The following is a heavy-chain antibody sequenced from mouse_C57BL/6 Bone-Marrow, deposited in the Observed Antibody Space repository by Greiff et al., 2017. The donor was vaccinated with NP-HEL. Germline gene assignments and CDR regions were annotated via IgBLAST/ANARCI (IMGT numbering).Heavy chain of an antibody. CDR1: GYTFTSYW. CDR3: AREPLRLDYAMDY. D-gene: IGHD2-4*01. J-gene: IGHJ4*01. Sequence: VQLQQPGAELVKPGASVKLSCKASGYTFTSYWMHWVKQRPGQGLEWIGMIHPNSGSTNYNEKFKSKATLTVDKSSSTAYMQLSSLTSEDSAVYYCAREPLRLDYAMDYWGQGTSVTVSS. V-gene: IGHV1-64*01. CDR2: IHPNSGST.